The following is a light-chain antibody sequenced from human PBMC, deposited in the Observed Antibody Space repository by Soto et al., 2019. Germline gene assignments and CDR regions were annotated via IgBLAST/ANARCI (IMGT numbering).Light chain of an antibody. V-gene: IGKV1-39*01. CDR2: GAS. J-gene: IGKJ4*01. Sequence: DIQLTQSPSFLSASIGGRVTITCRASQDFSNFLAWYQQKPGKAPRLLISGASSLQSGVPSRFSGSYSGTDFTLTISSLQPEDFATYYCQQSYSNPLTFGGGTKVDIK. CDR3: QQSYSNPLT. CDR1: QDFSNF.